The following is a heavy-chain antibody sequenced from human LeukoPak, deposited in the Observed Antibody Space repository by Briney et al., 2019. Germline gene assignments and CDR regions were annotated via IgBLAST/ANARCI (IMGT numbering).Heavy chain of an antibody. V-gene: IGHV1-2*02. D-gene: IGHD3-16*01. CDR2: INPNSGAT. Sequence: ASVKVSCKTSGYTFTGYYMHWVRQAPGQGLEWMGWINPNSGATNYAQNFQGRVTMTRDTSISTDYIEVKRLRSDDPAVYYCSNVGGDNPLNAFDIWGQGTMVTVSS. CDR3: SNVGGDNPLNAFDI. J-gene: IGHJ3*02. CDR1: GYTFTGYY.